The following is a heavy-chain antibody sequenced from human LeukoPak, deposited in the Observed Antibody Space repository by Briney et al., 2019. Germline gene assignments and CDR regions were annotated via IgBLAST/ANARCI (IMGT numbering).Heavy chain of an antibody. CDR3: ARDRLDRGGYHP. D-gene: IGHD3-22*01. Sequence: PGGSLRLSCAASGFTFSSYGMHWVRQAPGKGLEWVAVISYDGSNKYYADSVKGRFTISRDNSKNTLYLQMNSLRAEDTAVYYCARDRLDRGGYHPWGQGTLVTVSS. CDR1: GFTFSSYG. CDR2: ISYDGSNK. V-gene: IGHV3-30*03. J-gene: IGHJ5*02.